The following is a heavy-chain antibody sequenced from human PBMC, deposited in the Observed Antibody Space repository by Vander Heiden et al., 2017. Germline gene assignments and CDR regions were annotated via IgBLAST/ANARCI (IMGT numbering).Heavy chain of an antibody. CDR3: ARESAVERIAFDI. D-gene: IGHD2-2*01. V-gene: IGHV3-74*03. CDR2: INSDGSST. CDR1: GFTFSRLW. J-gene: IGHJ3*02. Sequence: EVRLEESGGGLVQPGGSLSLSCSAYGFTFSRLWMHWVRQAPGKGLVWVSRINSDGSSTMYADTVKGRFTISRDNAKNTVYLQMNSLRADDTAIYYCARESAVERIAFDIWGQGTMVTVSS.